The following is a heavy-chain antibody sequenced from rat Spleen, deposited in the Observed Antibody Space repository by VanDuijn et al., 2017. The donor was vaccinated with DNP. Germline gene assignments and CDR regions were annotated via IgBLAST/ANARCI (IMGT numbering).Heavy chain of an antibody. CDR1: GFTFSNYD. Sequence: EVQLVESGGGLVQPGRSMKLSCAASGFTFSNYDMAWVRQAPKKGLEWVATISYDGSSTHYRDSVKGRFTIPRDNAKSTLYLQRDILRSEDTATYYCARQGYYSGGEAMDAWGQGTSVTVSS. V-gene: IGHV5-7*01. J-gene: IGHJ4*01. CDR2: ISYDGSST. D-gene: IGHD1-1*01. CDR3: ARQGYYSGGEAMDA.